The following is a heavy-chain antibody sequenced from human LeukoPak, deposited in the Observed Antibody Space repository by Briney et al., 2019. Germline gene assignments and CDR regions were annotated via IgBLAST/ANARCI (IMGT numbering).Heavy chain of an antibody. V-gene: IGHV1-2*02. J-gene: IGHJ6*03. CDR2: INPNSGGT. Sequence: ASVKVSCKASGYTFTGYYMHWVRQAPGQGLEWMGWINPNSGGTNYAQKFQGRVTMTRDTSISTAYMELSRLRSDDTAVYCCARARGVNYYYYYYMDVWGKGTTVTISS. CDR3: ARARGVNYYYYYYMDV. CDR1: GYTFTGYY. D-gene: IGHD3-10*01.